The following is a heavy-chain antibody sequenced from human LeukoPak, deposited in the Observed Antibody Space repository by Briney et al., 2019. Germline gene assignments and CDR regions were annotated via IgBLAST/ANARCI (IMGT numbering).Heavy chain of an antibody. V-gene: IGHV1-2*02. Sequence: ASVKVSCKASGYTFTDYYMHWVRHAPGQGLEWMGWINPKSRATNYAQNFQGRVTLTRDTSISTAYMELSSLRSDDTAVYYCARPTYYGSGSPPFDYWGQGTLVTVSS. CDR1: GYTFTDYY. CDR3: ARPTYYGSGSPPFDY. CDR2: INPKSRAT. J-gene: IGHJ4*02. D-gene: IGHD3-10*01.